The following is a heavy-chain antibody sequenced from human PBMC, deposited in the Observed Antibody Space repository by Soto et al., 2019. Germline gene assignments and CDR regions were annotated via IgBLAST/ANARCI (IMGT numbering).Heavy chain of an antibody. J-gene: IGHJ5*02. CDR3: ARERGPVVVVAATLISGFGFDP. CDR1: GYTFTSYG. CDR2: ISAYNGNT. Sequence: ASVKVSCKASGYTFTSYGISWVRQAPGQGLEWMGGISAYNGNTNYAQKLQGRVTMTTDTSTSTAYMELSSLRSEDTAVYYCARERGPVVVVAATLISGFGFDPWGQGTLVTVSS. V-gene: IGHV1-18*01. D-gene: IGHD2-15*01.